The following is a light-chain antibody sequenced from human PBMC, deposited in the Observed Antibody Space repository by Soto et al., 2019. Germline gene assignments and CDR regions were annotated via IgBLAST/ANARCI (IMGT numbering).Light chain of an antibody. Sequence: QSVLTQPASVSGSPGQSITISCTGTSSDVGGYNYVSWYQHHPGKAPKLLIYEVSNRPSGASDRFSGSKSGNTASLTISGLQAEDEADYYCGSYTSSTPFVFGIGTKATVL. CDR3: GSYTSSTPFV. V-gene: IGLV2-14*01. CDR2: EVS. J-gene: IGLJ1*01. CDR1: SSDVGGYNY.